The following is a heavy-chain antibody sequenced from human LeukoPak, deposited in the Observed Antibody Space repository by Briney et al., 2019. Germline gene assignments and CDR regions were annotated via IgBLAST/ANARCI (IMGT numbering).Heavy chain of an antibody. V-gene: IGHV3-66*02. CDR3: ARGGYNWNDESAFDI. CDR2: IYSGGST. D-gene: IGHD1-1*01. CDR1: GFTVSSNY. J-gene: IGHJ3*02. Sequence: GGSLRLSCAASGFTVSSNYMSWVRQAPGKRLEWVSVIYSGGSTYYADSVKGRFTISRDNSKNTLYLQMNSLRAEDTAVYYCARGGYNWNDESAFDIWGQGTMVTVSS.